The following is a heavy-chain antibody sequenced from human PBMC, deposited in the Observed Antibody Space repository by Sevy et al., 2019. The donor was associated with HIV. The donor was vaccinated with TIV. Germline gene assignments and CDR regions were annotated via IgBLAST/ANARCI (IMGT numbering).Heavy chain of an antibody. V-gene: IGHV3-15*07. CDR1: GFTFSNAW. CDR3: TTHNDEVLLWSQDYYYGMDV. CDR2: IKSKTDGGTT. Sequence: GGSLRLSCAASGFTFSNAWMNWVRQAPGKGLEWVGRIKSKTDGGTTDYAAPVKGRFTISRDDSKNTRYLQMNSLKTEETAVYYCTTHNDEVLLWSQDYYYGMDVWGQGTTVTVSS. D-gene: IGHD3-10*01. J-gene: IGHJ6*02.